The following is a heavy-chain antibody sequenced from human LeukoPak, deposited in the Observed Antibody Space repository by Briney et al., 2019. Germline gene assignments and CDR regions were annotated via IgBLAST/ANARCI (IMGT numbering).Heavy chain of an antibody. V-gene: IGHV1-69*06. Sequence: SVKVSCKASGGTFSSYAISWVRQAPGQGLEWMGGTIPIFGTADYAQKFQGRVTITADKSTSTAYMELSSLRSEDTAVYYCASVTMTQPAGYYYYMDVWGKGTTVTVSS. CDR3: ASVTMTQPAGYYYYMDV. D-gene: IGHD3-22*01. CDR2: TIPIFGTA. J-gene: IGHJ6*03. CDR1: GGTFSSYA.